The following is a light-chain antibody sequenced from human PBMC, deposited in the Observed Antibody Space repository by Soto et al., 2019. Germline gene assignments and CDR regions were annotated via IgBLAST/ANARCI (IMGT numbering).Light chain of an antibody. CDR2: EDS. Sequence: QSALTQPASVSGSPGQSITISCTGTSSDVGSYNVVSWYQQHPGKAPTLMIAEDSKRPSGVSNRFSGSKSGNTSSPTISGRQADDEADYYCSSYAGRSPFFGGGNKLTVL. V-gene: IGLV2-23*01. CDR1: SSDVGSYNV. J-gene: IGLJ2*01. CDR3: SSYAGRSPF.